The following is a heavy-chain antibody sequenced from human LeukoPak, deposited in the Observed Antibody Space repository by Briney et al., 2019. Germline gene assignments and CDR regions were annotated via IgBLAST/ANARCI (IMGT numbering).Heavy chain of an antibody. CDR3: ASYLRDDAFDI. J-gene: IGHJ3*02. Sequence: SETLSLTCTVSGGSISSSSYYWGWIRQPPGKGLEWIGSIYYSGSTYYNPSLKSRVTISVDTSKNQFSLKLSSVTAADTAVYYCASYLRDDAFDIWGQGTMVTVSS. CDR2: IYYSGST. CDR1: GGSISSSSYY. V-gene: IGHV4-39*07.